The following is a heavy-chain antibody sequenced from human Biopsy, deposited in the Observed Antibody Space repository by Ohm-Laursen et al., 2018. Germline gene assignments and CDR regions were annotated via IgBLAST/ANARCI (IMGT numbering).Heavy chain of an antibody. CDR3: ARGYSRRVSIFEASIYWFDT. CDR2: MIPSSGKT. D-gene: IGHD6-6*01. J-gene: IGHJ5*02. CDR1: GYSFSTYD. V-gene: IGHV1-8*01. Sequence: SVKVSCKASGYSFSTYDVNWVRQARGQGLEWMGWMIPSSGKTGYAQRFQGRVTLTMNTSISTAYMELSGLRSEDTAVYFCARGYSRRVSIFEASIYWFDTWGKGTLVTVSS.